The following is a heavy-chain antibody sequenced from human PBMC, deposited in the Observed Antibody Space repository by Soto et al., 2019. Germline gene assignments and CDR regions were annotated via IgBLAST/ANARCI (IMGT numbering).Heavy chain of an antibody. CDR2: IWYDGSNK. CDR3: ARDDYGDFNGMDV. D-gene: IGHD4-17*01. CDR1: GFTFSSYG. V-gene: IGHV3-33*01. J-gene: IGHJ6*02. Sequence: QVQLVESGGGVVQPGRSLRLSCVASGFTFSSYGMHWVRQAPGKGLEWVAVIWYDGSNKYYADSVKGRFTISRDNSKNTLYLQMNSLRAEDTAVYYCARDDYGDFNGMDVWGQGTTVTVSS.